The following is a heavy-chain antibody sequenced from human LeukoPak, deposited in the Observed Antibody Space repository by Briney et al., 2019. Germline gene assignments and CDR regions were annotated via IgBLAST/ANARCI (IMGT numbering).Heavy chain of an antibody. V-gene: IGHV4-4*02. CDR1: GGSISNSNW. CDR3: ATYYDSSGYRFDY. Sequence: SETLSLTCAVSGGSISNSNWWSWLRQTPGKGLEWIGKFYHSGSNNYNPSLKSRVTISTDKSKNQFSLKLSSVTAADTAVYYCATYYDSSGYRFDYWGQGTLVTVS. D-gene: IGHD3-22*01. CDR2: FYHSGSN. J-gene: IGHJ4*02.